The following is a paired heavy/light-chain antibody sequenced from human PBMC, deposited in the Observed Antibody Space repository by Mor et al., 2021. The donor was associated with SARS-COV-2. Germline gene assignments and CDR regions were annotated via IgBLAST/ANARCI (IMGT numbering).Heavy chain of an antibody. CDR3: AKGLGYGSGSYYWLEAFDI. CDR1: GFTFSSFG. CDR2: ISYDGSNK. V-gene: IGHV3-30*18. Sequence: QVQLVESGGGVVQPGRSLRLSCAASGFTFSSFGMHWVRQAPGKGLEWVSLISYDGSNKYYADSVKGRFTISRDNSKNTLYLQMNSLRAEDTAVYHCAKGLGYGSGSYYWLEAFDIWGQGTMVTVSS. D-gene: IGHD3-10*01. J-gene: IGHJ3*02.
Light chain of an antibody. J-gene: IGLJ7*01. CDR1: SSNIGAGYD. CDR3: QSYDRSLSGSV. V-gene: IGLV1-40*01. Sequence: QSVLTQPPSVSGAPGQRVTISCTGSSSNIGAGYDVHWYQQLPGTAPKLLIYGNNNRPSGVPDRFSGSKSGTSASLAITGLQAEDEADYYCQSYDRSLSGSVFGGGTQLTVL. CDR2: GNN.